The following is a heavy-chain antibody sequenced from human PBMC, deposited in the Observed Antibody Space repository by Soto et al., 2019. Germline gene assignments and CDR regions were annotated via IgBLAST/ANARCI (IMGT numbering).Heavy chain of an antibody. J-gene: IGHJ6*02. CDR1: GFTFSSYW. CDR3: ARDRYSYYDFWSGSLPYYYYGMDV. CDR2: IKQDGSEK. Sequence: GGSLRLSCAASGFTFSSYWMSWVRQAPGKGLEWVANIKQDGSEKYYVDSVKGRFTISRDNSKNSLYLQMNSLRAEDTAVYYCARDRYSYYDFWSGSLPYYYYGMDVWGQGTTVTVSS. V-gene: IGHV3-7*01. D-gene: IGHD3-3*01.